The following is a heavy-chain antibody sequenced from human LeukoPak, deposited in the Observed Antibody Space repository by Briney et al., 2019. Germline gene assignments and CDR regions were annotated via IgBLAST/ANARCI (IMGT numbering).Heavy chain of an antibody. Sequence: PSETLSLTCTVSGGSISSGGYYWSWIRQHPGKGPEWIGYIYYSGSTYYNPSLKSRVTISVDTSKNQFSLKLSSVTAADTAVYYCARARNSGYDLYYFDYWGQGTLVTVSS. CDR3: ARARNSGYDLYYFDY. D-gene: IGHD5-12*01. CDR1: GGSISSGGYY. J-gene: IGHJ4*02. CDR2: IYYSGST. V-gene: IGHV4-31*03.